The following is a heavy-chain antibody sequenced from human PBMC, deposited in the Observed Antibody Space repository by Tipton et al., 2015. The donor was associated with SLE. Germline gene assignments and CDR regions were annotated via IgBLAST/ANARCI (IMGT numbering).Heavy chain of an antibody. Sequence: TLSLTCTVSGGSISSSSYYWGWIRQPPGKGLEWIGYIYYSGSTNYNPSLKSRVTISVDTSKNQFSLKLSSVTAADTAVYYCARGRGIVVVPARAFDIRGQGTMVTVSS. J-gene: IGHJ3*02. V-gene: IGHV4-61*05. CDR2: IYYSGST. CDR3: ARGRGIVVVPARAFDI. CDR1: GGSISSSSYY. D-gene: IGHD2-2*01.